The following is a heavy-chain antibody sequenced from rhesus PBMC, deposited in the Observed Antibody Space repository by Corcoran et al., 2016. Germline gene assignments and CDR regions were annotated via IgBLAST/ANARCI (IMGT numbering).Heavy chain of an antibody. CDR2: IHGNTENT. D-gene: IGHD2-33*01. CDR1: GVSISRHW. J-gene: IGHJ6*01. V-gene: IGHV4-80*01. Sequence: QVQLQESGPGLMKPSETLSLTCTVSGVSISRHWWTWIRQPPGKGLEWIVEIHGNTENTTSTPARKTTNSKNANKNRFSQTLRSRTAADTAVYYGARWNVVTTCGLDSWGQGVVVTVSS. CDR3: ARWNVVTTCGLDS.